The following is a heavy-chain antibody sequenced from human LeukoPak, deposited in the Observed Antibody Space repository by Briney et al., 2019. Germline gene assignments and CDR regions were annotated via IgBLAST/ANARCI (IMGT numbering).Heavy chain of an antibody. D-gene: IGHD3-22*01. Sequence: GGSLRLSCAASRFTFSNYAMSWVRQAPGKGLEWVSAITGNGDYTDYADSVKGRFTISRDNAKNSLYLQMNSLRAEDMALYYCAKDSFSGYSDERSWFDPWGQGTLVTVSS. CDR2: ITGNGDYT. CDR3: AKDSFSGYSDERSWFDP. J-gene: IGHJ5*02. CDR1: RFTFSNYA. V-gene: IGHV3-23*01.